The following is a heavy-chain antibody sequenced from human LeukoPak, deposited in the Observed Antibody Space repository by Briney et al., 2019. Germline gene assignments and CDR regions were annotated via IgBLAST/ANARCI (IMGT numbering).Heavy chain of an antibody. CDR1: GDSISSSSYY. V-gene: IGHV4-39*07. J-gene: IGHJ6*03. Sequence: SETLSLTCTVSGDSISSSSYYWGWIRQPPGKGLEWIGSIYYSGSTYYNPSLKSRVTISVDTSKNQFSLKLSSVTAADTAVYYCARDLGYSSGWNGYYYYYYMDVWGKGTTVTVSS. CDR2: IYYSGST. CDR3: ARDLGYSSGWNGYYYYYYMDV. D-gene: IGHD6-19*01.